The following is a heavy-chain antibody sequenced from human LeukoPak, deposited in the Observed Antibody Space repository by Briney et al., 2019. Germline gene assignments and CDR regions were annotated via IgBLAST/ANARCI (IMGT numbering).Heavy chain of an antibody. Sequence: GGSLRLSCAASGFTFSSYAMSWVRQAPGKGLEWVSAISGSSGSTYYADSVKGRFTISRDNSKNTLYLQMNSLRAEDTAVYYCAKSSSVRGSYYNWGQGTLVTVSS. V-gene: IGHV3-23*01. D-gene: IGHD1-26*01. CDR2: ISGSSGST. CDR3: AKSSSVRGSYYN. CDR1: GFTFSSYA. J-gene: IGHJ4*02.